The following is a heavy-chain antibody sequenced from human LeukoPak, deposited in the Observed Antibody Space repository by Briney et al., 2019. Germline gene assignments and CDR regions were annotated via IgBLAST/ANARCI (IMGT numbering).Heavy chain of an antibody. D-gene: IGHD5-24*01. Sequence: GGSLRLSCAVSGFTFSSYAMSWVRQAPGKGLEWVSYIASSGSTIYYADSVKGRFTISRDNAKNSLYLQMNSLRVEDTAVYYCARQRRWGFDYWGQGTLVTVSS. CDR3: ARQRRWGFDY. CDR2: IASSGSTI. CDR1: GFTFSSYA. J-gene: IGHJ4*02. V-gene: IGHV3-48*04.